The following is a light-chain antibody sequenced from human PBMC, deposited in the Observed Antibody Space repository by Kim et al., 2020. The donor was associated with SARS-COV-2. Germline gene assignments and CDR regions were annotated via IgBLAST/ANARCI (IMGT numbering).Light chain of an antibody. CDR1: SLRSYY. Sequence: SSELTQDPAVSVALGQTVRITCQGDSLRSYYASWYQQKPGQAPVLVIYGKNSRPSGIPDRFSGSSSGNTASLTITGAQAADEADYYCNSRDSSGAPWVFGGGTKLTVL. J-gene: IGLJ3*02. CDR3: NSRDSSGAPWV. V-gene: IGLV3-19*01. CDR2: GKN.